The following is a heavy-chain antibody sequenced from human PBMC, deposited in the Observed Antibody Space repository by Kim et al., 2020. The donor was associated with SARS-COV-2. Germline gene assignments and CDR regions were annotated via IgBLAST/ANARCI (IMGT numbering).Heavy chain of an antibody. CDR1: GFTFSDYY. D-gene: IGHD2-2*02. V-gene: IGHV3-11*01. CDR3: ARGDFQLLYLYYYYYMDV. Sequence: GGSLRLSCAASGFTFSDYYMSWIRQAPGKGLEWVSYISSSGSNIYYADSVKGRFTISRDNAKNSLYLQMNSLRAEDTAVYYCARGDFQLLYLYYYYYMDVWGKGTTVTVSS. CDR2: ISSSGSNI. J-gene: IGHJ6*03.